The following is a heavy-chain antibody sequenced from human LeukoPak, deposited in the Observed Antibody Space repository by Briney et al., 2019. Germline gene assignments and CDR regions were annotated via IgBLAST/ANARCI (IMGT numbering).Heavy chain of an antibody. J-gene: IGHJ6*01. D-gene: IGHD1-26*01. CDR1: GFTFSGFA. CDR3: AKMKGHPLPKYYMDV. Sequence: QPGGSLRLSCAASGFTFSGFAMSWVRRTPGKGLEWVSGISGSGDNTLYADSMKGRFTISRDNSKNTLYLEMNSLRAEDTAIYYCAKMKGHPLPKYYMDVWGQGTTVTVSS. V-gene: IGHV3-23*01. CDR2: ISGSGDNT.